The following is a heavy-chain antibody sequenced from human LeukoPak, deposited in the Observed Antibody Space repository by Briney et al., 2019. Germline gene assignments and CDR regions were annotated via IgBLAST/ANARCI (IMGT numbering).Heavy chain of an antibody. V-gene: IGHV3-30-3*01. J-gene: IGHJ4*02. CDR3: ARTFSSGWYSPTDY. CDR1: GFTFSSYA. CDR2: ISYDGSNK. D-gene: IGHD6-19*01. Sequence: ARSLRLSCAASGFTFSSYAMHWVRQAPGKGLEWVAVISYDGSNKYYADSVKGRFTISRDNSKNTLYLQMNSLRAEDTAVYYCARTFSSGWYSPTDYWGQGTLVTVSS.